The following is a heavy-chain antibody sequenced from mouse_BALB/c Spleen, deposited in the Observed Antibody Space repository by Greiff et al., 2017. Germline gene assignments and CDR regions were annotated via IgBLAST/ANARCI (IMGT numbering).Heavy chain of an antibody. CDR3: ARYRYDEAAWFAY. V-gene: IGHV3-8*02. J-gene: IGHJ3*01. CDR1: GDSITSGY. D-gene: IGHD2-14*01. CDR2: ISYSGST. Sequence: VQLKESGPSLVKPSQTLSLTCSVTGDSITSGYWNWIRKFPGNKLEYMGYISYSGSTYYNPSLKSRISITRDTSKNQYYLQLNSVTTEDTATYYCARYRYDEAAWFAYWGQGTLVTVSA.